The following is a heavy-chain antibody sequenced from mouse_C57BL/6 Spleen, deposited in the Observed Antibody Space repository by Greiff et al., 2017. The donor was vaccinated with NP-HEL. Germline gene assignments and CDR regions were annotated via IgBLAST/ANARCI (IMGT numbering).Heavy chain of an antibody. D-gene: IGHD1-1*01. CDR2: ISSGGSYT. CDR1: GFTFSSYG. CDR3: ARPGGSSYAWFAY. V-gene: IGHV5-6*01. J-gene: IGHJ3*01. Sequence: EVQVVESGGDLVKPGGSLKLSCAASGFTFSSYGMSWVRQTPDKRLEWVATISSGGSYTYYPDSVKGRFTISRDNAKNTLYLQMSSLKSEDTAMDDCARPGGSSYAWFAYWGQGTLVTVSA.